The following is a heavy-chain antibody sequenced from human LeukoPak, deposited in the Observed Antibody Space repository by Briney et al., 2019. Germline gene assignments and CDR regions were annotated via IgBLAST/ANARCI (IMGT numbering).Heavy chain of an antibody. CDR3: ARDSGSSGYTANWFDP. J-gene: IGHJ5*02. CDR2: IYHSGST. Sequence: SETLSLTCAVSGGSISSSNWWSWVRQPPGKGLEWIGEIYHSGSTNYNPSLKSRVTISVDKSKNQFSLKLNSVTAADTAVYYCARDSGSSGYTANWFDPWGQGTLVTVSS. D-gene: IGHD3-22*01. CDR1: GGSISSSNW. V-gene: IGHV4-4*02.